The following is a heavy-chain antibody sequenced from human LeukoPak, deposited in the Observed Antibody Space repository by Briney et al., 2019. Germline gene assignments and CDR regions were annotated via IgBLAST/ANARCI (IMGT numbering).Heavy chain of an antibody. Sequence: GGTLRLSCAVSGFTFSSYGMGWVRQAPGKGLEWVSAISGSGGSTYYADSVKGRFTISRDNSKNTLYLQMNSLRAEDTAVYYCAKLPVLLWFGESLWFDPWGQGTLVTVSS. CDR1: GFTFSSYG. D-gene: IGHD3-10*01. V-gene: IGHV3-23*01. CDR3: AKLPVLLWFGESLWFDP. J-gene: IGHJ5*02. CDR2: ISGSGGST.